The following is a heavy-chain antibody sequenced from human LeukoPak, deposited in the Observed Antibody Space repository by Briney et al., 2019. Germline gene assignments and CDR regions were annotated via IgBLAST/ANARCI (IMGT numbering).Heavy chain of an antibody. V-gene: IGHV3-9*01. CDR2: ISWNSGSK. D-gene: IGHD3-10*01. Sequence: GGSLRLSCAASGFTFDDYAMHWVRQAPGKGLEWVSGISWNSGSKGYADSVKGRFTISRDNAKNTLYLQMNSLRAEDTAVYFCARGSRASHFDFWGQGTLVTVSS. CDR1: GFTFDDYA. J-gene: IGHJ4*02. CDR3: ARGSRASHFDF.